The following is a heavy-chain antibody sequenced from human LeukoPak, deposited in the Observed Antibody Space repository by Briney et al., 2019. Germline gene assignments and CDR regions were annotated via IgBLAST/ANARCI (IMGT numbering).Heavy chain of an antibody. CDR1: GYTFTGYY. D-gene: IGHD2-15*01. Sequence: GASVKVSCKASGYTFTGYYMLWVRQAPGQGLEWMGWINPNSGGTNYAQKFQGRVTMTRDTSISTAYMELSRLRSDDTAVYYCARAYCSGGSCYIADYYYYYYMDVWGKGTTVTVSS. J-gene: IGHJ6*03. CDR2: INPNSGGT. V-gene: IGHV1-2*02. CDR3: ARAYCSGGSCYIADYYYYYYMDV.